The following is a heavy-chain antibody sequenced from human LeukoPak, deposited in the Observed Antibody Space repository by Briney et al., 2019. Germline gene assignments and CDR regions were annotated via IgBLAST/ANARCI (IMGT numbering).Heavy chain of an antibody. CDR3: ARDDVDTAMVYFDY. Sequence: GASVKVSCKVSGYTLTELSMHWVRQAPGKGLEWMGGFDPEDGETIYAQKFQGRVTMTEDTSTDTAYMELRSLRSDDTAVYYCARDDVDTAMVYFDYWGQGTLVTVSS. CDR2: FDPEDGET. D-gene: IGHD5-18*01. J-gene: IGHJ4*02. V-gene: IGHV1-24*01. CDR1: GYTLTELS.